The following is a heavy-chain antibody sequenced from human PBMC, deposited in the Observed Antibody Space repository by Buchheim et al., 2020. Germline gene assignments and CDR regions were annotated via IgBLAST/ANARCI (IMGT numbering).Heavy chain of an antibody. D-gene: IGHD3-22*01. CDR1: GFTFSSYW. CDR3: ARDQDYDSSGFPRWFDP. V-gene: IGHV3-7*01. CDR2: IKQDGSEK. Sequence: EVQLVESGGGLVQPGGSLRLSCAASGFTFSSYWMSWVRQAPGKGLEWVANIKQDGSEKYYVDSVKGRFTISRDNAKNSVYLQMNSLRDEDTAVYYCARDQDYDSSGFPRWFDPWGQGTL. J-gene: IGHJ5*02.